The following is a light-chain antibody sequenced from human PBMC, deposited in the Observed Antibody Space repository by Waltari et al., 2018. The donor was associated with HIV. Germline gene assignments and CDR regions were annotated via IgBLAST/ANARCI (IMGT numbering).Light chain of an antibody. V-gene: IGKV1-12*02. CDR1: KTIGDS. CDR2: SSS. Sequence: DIQLNQSPSSVGASIGDRTSITCRESKTIGDSLAWDQHNPGQAPELLIDSSSSLHSGAQSRFSGSGSGTDFTLTISGLQPEDVTTYYCQQFNRFPFTFGPGTRVDVK. J-gene: IGKJ3*01. CDR3: QQFNRFPFT.